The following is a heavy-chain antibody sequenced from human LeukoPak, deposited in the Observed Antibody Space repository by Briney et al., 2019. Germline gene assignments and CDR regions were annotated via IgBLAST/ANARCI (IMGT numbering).Heavy chain of an antibody. Sequence: SETLSLTCTVSGGSISSYYWSWIRQPPGKGLEWIGYIYYSGSTNYNPSLKSRVTISVDTSKNRFSLKLSSVTAADTAVYYCARDGPQGYSGYGWFDPWGRGTLVTVSS. D-gene: IGHD5-12*01. V-gene: IGHV4-59*01. CDR3: ARDGPQGYSGYGWFDP. J-gene: IGHJ5*02. CDR1: GGSISSYY. CDR2: IYYSGST.